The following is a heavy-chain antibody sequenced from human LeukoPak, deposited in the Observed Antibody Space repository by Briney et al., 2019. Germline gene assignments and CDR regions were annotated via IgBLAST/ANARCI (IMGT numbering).Heavy chain of an antibody. D-gene: IGHD1-26*01. CDR2: IYYSGST. V-gene: IGHV4-59*01. CDR1: GGSISSYY. CDR3: ARETIVGAFFDY. J-gene: IGHJ4*02. Sequence: SETLSLTCTVSGGSISSYYWSWIRQPPGKGLEWIGNIYYSGSTNYNPSLKSRVTISVDTAKNQFSLKLSSVTAADTAVYHCARETIVGAFFDYWGQGTLVTVSS.